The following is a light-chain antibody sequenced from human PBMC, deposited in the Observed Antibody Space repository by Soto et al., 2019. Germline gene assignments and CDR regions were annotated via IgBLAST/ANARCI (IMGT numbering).Light chain of an antibody. Sequence: QSALTQPASLSGSPGQSITISCTGTSSDVCGYNYVSWYQQHPGKAPKLMIYEVSNRPSGVSNRFSGSKSGNTASLTISGLHAEDEADYYCSSYTSSSTLPVFGGGTKLTVL. J-gene: IGLJ2*01. CDR1: SSDVCGYNY. CDR3: SSYTSSSTLPV. CDR2: EVS. V-gene: IGLV2-14*01.